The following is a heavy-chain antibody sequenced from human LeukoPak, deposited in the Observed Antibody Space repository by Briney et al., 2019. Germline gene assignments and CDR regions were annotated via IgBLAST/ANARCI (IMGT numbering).Heavy chain of an antibody. Sequence: SETLSLTCAVYGGSFSGYYWSWIRQPPGKGLEWIGEINHSGSTNYNPSLKSRVTISVDTSMNQFSLKLSSVTAADTAVYYCASNSYGFCFDYWGQGTLVTVSS. CDR2: INHSGST. V-gene: IGHV4-34*01. D-gene: IGHD5-18*01. J-gene: IGHJ4*02. CDR3: ASNSYGFCFDY. CDR1: GGSFSGYY.